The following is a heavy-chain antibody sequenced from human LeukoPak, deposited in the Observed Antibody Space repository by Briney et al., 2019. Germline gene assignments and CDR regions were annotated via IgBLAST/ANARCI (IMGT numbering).Heavy chain of an antibody. Sequence: SLRLSYAASGFTFSSYGMHWVRLAPGKGLEWVAVISYDGSNKYYADSVKGRFTISRDNSKNTLYLQMNSLRAEDTAVYYCAKDPGGSSSCIDYWGQGTLVTVSS. CDR1: GFTFSSYG. CDR2: ISYDGSNK. D-gene: IGHD6-13*01. CDR3: AKDPGGSSSCIDY. V-gene: IGHV3-30*18. J-gene: IGHJ4*02.